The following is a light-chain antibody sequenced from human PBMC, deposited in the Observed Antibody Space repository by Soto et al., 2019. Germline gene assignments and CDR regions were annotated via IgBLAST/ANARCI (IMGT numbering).Light chain of an antibody. CDR1: HGIGAT. CDR2: DTS. CDR3: QPYNNLPLT. V-gene: IGKV3-15*01. Sequence: EVVMRQSPATLSVSPGEGATPSCRASHGIGATLAWYQHKPGQTPRPLIYDTSTGATGAPTRFSGSRSGAEYTLTINSLQSEDLAVYYCQPYNNLPLTVGGGTKVEIK. J-gene: IGKJ4*01.